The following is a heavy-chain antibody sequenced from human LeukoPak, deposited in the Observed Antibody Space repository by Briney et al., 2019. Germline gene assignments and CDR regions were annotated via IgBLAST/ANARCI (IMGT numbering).Heavy chain of an antibody. Sequence: GGSLRLSCAASGFTFGDYGMSWVRQAPGKGLEWVSGSNWNGDSTGYADSVKGRFTISRDNAKKSLYLQMNSLRAEDTALYYCARAQTYGDYRLLLDYWGQGTLVAVSS. CDR2: SNWNGDST. CDR3: ARAQTYGDYRLLLDY. J-gene: IGHJ4*02. CDR1: GFTFGDYG. D-gene: IGHD4-17*01. V-gene: IGHV3-20*04.